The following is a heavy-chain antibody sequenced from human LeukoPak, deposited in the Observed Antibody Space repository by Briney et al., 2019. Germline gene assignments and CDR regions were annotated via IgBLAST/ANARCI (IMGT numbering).Heavy chain of an antibody. CDR2: INHSGST. CDR1: GGSFSGYY. V-gene: IGHV4-34*01. CDR3: ARADSSIAARLSRSSIFNYYYYMDV. D-gene: IGHD6-6*01. J-gene: IGHJ6*03. Sequence: KPSETLSLTCAVYGGSFSGYYWSWIRQPPGKGLEWIGEINHSGSTNYNPSLKSRVTISVDTSKNQFSLKLSSVTAADTAVYYCARADSSIAARLSRSSIFNYYYYMDVWGKGTTVTVSS.